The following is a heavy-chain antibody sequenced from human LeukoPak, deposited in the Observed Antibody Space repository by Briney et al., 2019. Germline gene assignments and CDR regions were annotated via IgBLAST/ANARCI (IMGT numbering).Heavy chain of an antibody. D-gene: IGHD6-19*01. CDR1: GYTFTSYR. Sequence: GASVKVSCKASGYTFTSYRIHWVRQAPGQGLEWMGIITPSNGFTTHAQKFQGRLTMTRDTSTSTVYVELHSLTSEDTAVYSCAKDVSGWYGGAFDCWGQGTLVTVSS. V-gene: IGHV1-46*01. CDR2: ITPSNGFT. J-gene: IGHJ4*02. CDR3: AKDVSGWYGGAFDC.